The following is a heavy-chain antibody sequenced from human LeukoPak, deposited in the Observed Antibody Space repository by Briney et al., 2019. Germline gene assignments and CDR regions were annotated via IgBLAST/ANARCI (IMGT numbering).Heavy chain of an antibody. CDR3: AKGSILAGYSNFDY. D-gene: IGHD3-9*01. V-gene: IGHV3-7*05. CDR1: GFTFSGYW. Sequence: GGSLRLSCVASGFTFSGYWMNWGRQAPGKGLEWVANIKQDGTEKNYVDSVKVRFTISRDNAKHSLFLQMNSLRAEDTAIYYCAKGSILAGYSNFDYWGQGTLVTVSS. CDR2: IKQDGTEK. J-gene: IGHJ4*02.